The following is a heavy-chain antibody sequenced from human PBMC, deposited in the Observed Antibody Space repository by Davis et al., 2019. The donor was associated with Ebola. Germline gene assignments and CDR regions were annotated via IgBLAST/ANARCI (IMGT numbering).Heavy chain of an antibody. CDR3: ARQRMTTVTSIDY. CDR1: GYSFTSYW. CDR2: IDPSDSYT. J-gene: IGHJ4*02. Sequence: GESLKISCKCSGYSFTSYWISWARQMPGKGLEWTGSIDPSDSYTNYSPSFQGHVTISADKSISTAYLQWSSLKASDTAMYYCARQRMTTVTSIDYWGQGTLVTVSS. D-gene: IGHD4-17*01. V-gene: IGHV5-10-1*01.